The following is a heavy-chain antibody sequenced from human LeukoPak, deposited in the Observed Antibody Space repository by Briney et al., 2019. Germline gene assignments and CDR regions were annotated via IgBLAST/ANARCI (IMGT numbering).Heavy chain of an antibody. CDR3: AKDTTMVRGLFDP. CDR1: GFTFSAYG. D-gene: IGHD3-10*01. Sequence: PGGSLRLSCAASGFTFSAYGIHWVRQAPGKGLEWVALISLDGTSKDYTDSVRGRFTISRDNSKNTLYLQMNSLRAEDTAVYYCAKDTTMVRGLFDPWGQGTLVTVSS. V-gene: IGHV3-30*18. J-gene: IGHJ5*02. CDR2: ISLDGTSK.